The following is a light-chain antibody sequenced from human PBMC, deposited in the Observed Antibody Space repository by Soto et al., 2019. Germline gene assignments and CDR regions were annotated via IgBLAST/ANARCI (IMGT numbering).Light chain of an antibody. CDR1: QTVNNN. Sequence: EIVMTQSPATLSVSPGEGATLSCRASQTVNNNLAWYQQKPGQAPRLLIYGASSRATGIPDRFSGSGSGTDFTLTISRLEPEDFAVYYCQQYGSSPFTFGPGTKVDI. CDR3: QQYGSSPFT. J-gene: IGKJ3*01. V-gene: IGKV3-20*01. CDR2: GAS.